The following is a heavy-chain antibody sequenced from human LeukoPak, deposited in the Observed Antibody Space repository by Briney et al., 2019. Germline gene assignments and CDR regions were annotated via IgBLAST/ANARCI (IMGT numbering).Heavy chain of an antibody. J-gene: IGHJ6*03. CDR3: ARARAVAGSNYYYYYYMDV. D-gene: IGHD6-19*01. V-gene: IGHV1-69*05. Sequence: ASVKVSCKASGGTFSSYAISWVRQAPGQGLEWMGGIIPIFGTANYAQKFQGRVTITTDESTSTAYMELSSLRSEDTAVYYCARARAVAGSNYYYYYYMDVWGIGTTVTVSS. CDR1: GGTFSSYA. CDR2: IIPIFGTA.